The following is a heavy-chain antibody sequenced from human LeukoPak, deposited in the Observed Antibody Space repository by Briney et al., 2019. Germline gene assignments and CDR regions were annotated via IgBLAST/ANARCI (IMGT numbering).Heavy chain of an antibody. J-gene: IGHJ6*03. Sequence: PSETLSLTCAVYGGSFSGYYWSWIRQPPGKGLEWIGEINYSRSTNYNPSLKSRVTISVDTSKNQFSLKLSSVTAADTAVYYCARETSQKGAHYMDVWGKGTTVTISS. CDR1: GGSFSGYY. V-gene: IGHV4-34*01. CDR2: INYSRST. D-gene: IGHD3-16*01. CDR3: ARETSQKGAHYMDV.